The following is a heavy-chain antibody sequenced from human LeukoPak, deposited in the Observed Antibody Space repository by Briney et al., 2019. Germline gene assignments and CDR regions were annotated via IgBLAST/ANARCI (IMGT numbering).Heavy chain of an antibody. CDR1: GDTFTGYY. V-gene: IGHV1-2*02. Sequence: ASVKVSCKASGDTFTGYYIHWVRQAPGQGLEWMGWINPKSGGTNYAQKFQGRVTMTRDTSINTAYMELSRLTSDDTAVCYCARDLSFYDSGSYFFDYWGQGTLVTVSS. CDR2: INPKSGGT. CDR3: ARDLSFYDSGSYFFDY. J-gene: IGHJ4*02. D-gene: IGHD3-10*01.